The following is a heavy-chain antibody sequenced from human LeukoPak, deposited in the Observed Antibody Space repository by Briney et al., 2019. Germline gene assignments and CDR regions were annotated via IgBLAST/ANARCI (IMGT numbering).Heavy chain of an antibody. D-gene: IGHD5-24*01. CDR3: ARDYRWLPFDY. V-gene: IGHV3-7*01. J-gene: IGHJ4*01. CDR1: EFSFSTYW. Sequence: GGSLRLSCAASEFSFSTYWMSWVRQAPGKGLEWVANIKEDGTEKYYVGSVKGRFTISRDNAKKSLYLQMNSLRDDDTAVYYCARDYRWLPFDYWGQEPWSPSPQ. CDR2: IKEDGTEK.